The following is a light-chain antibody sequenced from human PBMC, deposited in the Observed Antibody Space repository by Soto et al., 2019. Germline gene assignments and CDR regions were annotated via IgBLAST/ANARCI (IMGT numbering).Light chain of an antibody. CDR2: GAS. V-gene: IGKV3-15*01. J-gene: IGKJ1*01. Sequence: EVAVTQSPATLSASPGERVTLSCRASQSVSSNLAWYQQKPGRAPRLLIYGASIRAAGIPARISGSGSGTEFTLTISSLQSKDFAVYYCHQYNNWPRTFGRGTKVEVK. CDR3: HQYNNWPRT. CDR1: QSVSSN.